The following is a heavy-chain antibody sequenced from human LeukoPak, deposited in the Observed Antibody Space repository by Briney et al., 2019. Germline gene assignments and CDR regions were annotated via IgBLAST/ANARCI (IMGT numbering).Heavy chain of an antibody. D-gene: IGHD3-3*01. CDR2: INHSGST. CDR3: ARHIVGSDFWSGYLSRMGAFDI. V-gene: IGHV4-4*02. J-gene: IGHJ3*02. CDR1: GGSISSSNW. Sequence: PSETLSLTCAVSGGSISSSNWWSWVRQPPGKGLEWIGEINHSGSTNYNPSLKSRVTISVDTSKNQFPLKLSSVTAADTAVYYCARHIVGSDFWSGYLSRMGAFDIWGQGTMVTVSS.